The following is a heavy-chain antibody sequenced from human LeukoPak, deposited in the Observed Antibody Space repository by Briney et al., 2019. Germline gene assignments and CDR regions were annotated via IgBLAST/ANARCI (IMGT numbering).Heavy chain of an antibody. D-gene: IGHD6-19*01. V-gene: IGHV1-69*13. CDR2: IIPIFGTA. CDR3: ARDGSSGWSFLYYFDY. J-gene: IGHJ4*02. Sequence: ASVKVSCKASGGTFSSYAISWVRQAPGLGLEWMGGIIPIFGTANYAQKFQGRVTITADESTSTAYMELSSLRSEDTAVYYCARDGSSGWSFLYYFDYWGQGTLVTVSS. CDR1: GGTFSSYA.